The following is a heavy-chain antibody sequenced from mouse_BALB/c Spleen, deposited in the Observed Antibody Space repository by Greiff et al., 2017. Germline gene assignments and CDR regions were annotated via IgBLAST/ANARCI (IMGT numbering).Heavy chain of an antibody. CDR3: ARPFYYYGSSYGD. CDR1: GFNIKDTY. D-gene: IGHD1-1*01. J-gene: IGHJ2*01. V-gene: IGHV14-3*02. CDR2: IDPANGNT. Sequence: VQLQQSGAELVKPGASVKLSCTASGFNIKDTYMHWVKQRPEQGLEWIGRIDPANGNTKYDPKFQGKATITADTSSNTAYLQLSSLTSEDTAVYYCARPFYYYGSSYGDWGQGTTLTVSS.